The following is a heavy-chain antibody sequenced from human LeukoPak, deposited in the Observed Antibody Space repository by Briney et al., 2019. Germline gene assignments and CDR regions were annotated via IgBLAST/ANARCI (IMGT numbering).Heavy chain of an antibody. J-gene: IGHJ4*02. CDR1: GFTFSSYE. CDR3: ARVDPDYGGNSGIDY. CDR2: ISSSGSTI. V-gene: IGHV3-48*03. Sequence: PGGSLRLSCAASGFTFSSYEMNWVRQAPGKGLEWVSYISSSGSTIYYADSVKGRFTISRDNAKNSLYLQMNGLRAEDTAVYYCARVDPDYGGNSGIDYWGQGTLVTVSS. D-gene: IGHD4-23*01.